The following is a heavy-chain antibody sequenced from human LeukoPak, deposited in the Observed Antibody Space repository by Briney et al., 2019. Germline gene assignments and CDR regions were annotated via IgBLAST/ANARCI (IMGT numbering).Heavy chain of an antibody. CDR2: ITSGGNT. V-gene: IGHV3-53*01. CDR3: ARRPGYRGYVRPLDY. D-gene: IGHD5-12*01. Sequence: GGSLRLSCAPSGYTVSINYMNWVRQAPGKGLEWVSVITSGGNTYYADSVKGRFTTSRDNSKNTLYVQMNSLRAENTAIYYCARRPGYRGYVRPLDYWGQGTLVTVSS. J-gene: IGHJ4*02. CDR1: GYTVSINY.